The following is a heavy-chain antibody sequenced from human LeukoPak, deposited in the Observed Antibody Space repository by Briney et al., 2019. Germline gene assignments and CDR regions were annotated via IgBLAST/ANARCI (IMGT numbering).Heavy chain of an antibody. V-gene: IGHV3-23*01. CDR3: ARALYSSSWYDY. CDR2: ISGSGGST. Sequence: GGSLRLSCAASGFTFSSYAMSWVRQAPGKGLEWVSAISGSGGSTYYADSVKGRFTISRDNSKNTLYLQMNSLRAEDTVVYYCARALYSSSWYDYWGQGTLVTVSS. CDR1: GFTFSSYA. D-gene: IGHD6-13*01. J-gene: IGHJ4*02.